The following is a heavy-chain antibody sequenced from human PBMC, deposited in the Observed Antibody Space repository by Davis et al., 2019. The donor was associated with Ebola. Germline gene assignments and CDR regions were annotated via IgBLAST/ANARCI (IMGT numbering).Heavy chain of an antibody. V-gene: IGHV1-8*02. D-gene: IGHD3-3*01. J-gene: IGHJ5*02. CDR1: GYTFTSYG. CDR2: MNPNSGNT. Sequence: ASVKVSCKASGYTFTSYGISWVRQAPGQGLEWMGWMNPNSGNTGYAQKFQGRVTMTKNTSISTAYMELSSLTPEDTAVYYCARRGFLEWLGNWFDTWGQGTLVTVSS. CDR3: ARRGFLEWLGNWFDT.